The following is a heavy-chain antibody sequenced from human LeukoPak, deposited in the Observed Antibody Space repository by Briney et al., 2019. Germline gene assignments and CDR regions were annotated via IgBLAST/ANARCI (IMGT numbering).Heavy chain of an antibody. CDR2: ISGSGGST. Sequence: QPGGSLRLSCAASGFTFSSYGMSWVRQAPGKGLEWVSSISGSGGSTYYADSVKGRFTISRDNSKNTLYLQMNSLRAEDTAVYYCAKDNLRYFDWSVPDYWGQGTLVTVSS. D-gene: IGHD3-9*01. CDR1: GFTFSSYG. V-gene: IGHV3-23*01. J-gene: IGHJ4*02. CDR3: AKDNLRYFDWSVPDY.